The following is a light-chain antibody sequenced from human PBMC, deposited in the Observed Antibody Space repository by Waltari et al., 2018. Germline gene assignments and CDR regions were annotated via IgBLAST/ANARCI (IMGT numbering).Light chain of an antibody. Sequence: VLTPSPATLSLSPGETATLSGRASQSVDTYLAWYQPKPGQAPRLILYDASNRATGSPAMIRGSGSSTDFTLTIRSLEAEDFAVYYCQQPSSWTPHAFGQGARLEIK. V-gene: IGKV3-11*01. CDR3: QQPSSWTPHA. J-gene: IGKJ2*01. CDR2: DAS. CDR1: QSVDTY.